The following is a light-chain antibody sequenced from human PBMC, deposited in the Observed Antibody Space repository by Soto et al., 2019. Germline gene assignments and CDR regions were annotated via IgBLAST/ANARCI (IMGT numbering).Light chain of an antibody. CDR3: QQRSNWPGT. CDR1: QSVSSS. J-gene: IGKJ1*01. V-gene: IGKV3-11*01. Sequence: IGLAKSPATLSLSPGERATLSCRASQSVSSSLAWYQQKPGQAPRLLIYDASNRATGIPARFSGSGSGTDFTLTISSLEPEDFAVYYCQQRSNWPGTFGQGTKVDIK. CDR2: DAS.